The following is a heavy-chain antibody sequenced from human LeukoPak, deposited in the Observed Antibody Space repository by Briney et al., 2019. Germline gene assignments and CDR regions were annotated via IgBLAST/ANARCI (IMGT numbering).Heavy chain of an antibody. CDR1: GFTFSSYA. D-gene: IGHD4-17*01. CDR2: ISGSGGST. V-gene: IGHV3-23*01. Sequence: GASLRLSCAASGFTFSSYAMSWVRQAPGKGLEWVSAISGSGGSTYYADSVKGRFTISRDNSKNTLYLQMNSLRVEDTAVYYCAKAEGHGDYYFDYWGQGTLVTVSS. J-gene: IGHJ4*02. CDR3: AKAEGHGDYYFDY.